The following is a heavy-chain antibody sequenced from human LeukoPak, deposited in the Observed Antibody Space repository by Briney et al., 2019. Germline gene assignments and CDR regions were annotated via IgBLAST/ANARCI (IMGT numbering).Heavy chain of an antibody. D-gene: IGHD3-3*01. Sequence: GFLRLSCAASGFTFSSYAMSWVRQAPGKGLEWVSAISGSGNNTDYADSVKGRFTFSRDNSKNTLYLQMNSLRAEDTALYYCAKAAHYDFWSGYDYWGQGTVVIVSS. CDR1: GFTFSSYA. J-gene: IGHJ4*02. V-gene: IGHV3-23*01. CDR3: AKAAHYDFWSGYDY. CDR2: ISGSGNNT.